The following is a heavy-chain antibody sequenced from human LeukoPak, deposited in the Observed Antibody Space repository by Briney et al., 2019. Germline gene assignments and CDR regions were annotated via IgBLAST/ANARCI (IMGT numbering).Heavy chain of an antibody. Sequence: GGSLRLSCAASGFTFSSYSMNWVRQAPGKGLEWVSSISGSGGGTYYADSVKGRFTISRDNSKNTLCLQMNSLRDEDTAVYYCAKSSYYDASGYYREYYFDYWGQGTLVTVSS. V-gene: IGHV3-23*01. CDR1: GFTFSSYS. CDR2: ISGSGGGT. J-gene: IGHJ4*02. D-gene: IGHD3-22*01. CDR3: AKSSYYDASGYYREYYFDY.